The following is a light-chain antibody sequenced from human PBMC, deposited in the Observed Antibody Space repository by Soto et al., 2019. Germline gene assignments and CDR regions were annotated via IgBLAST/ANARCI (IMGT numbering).Light chain of an antibody. CDR1: QNINSW. J-gene: IGKJ2*01. CDR2: KAS. V-gene: IGKV1-5*03. Sequence: DIQMTQSPSTLSAFVGDRVTITCRASQNINSWLAWYQQKPGKAPKLLIYKASSLESGVPSRFSGSGSGTEFTLTISSLQPDDFATYYCQQYNSYSYTFGQGTKLEIK. CDR3: QQYNSYSYT.